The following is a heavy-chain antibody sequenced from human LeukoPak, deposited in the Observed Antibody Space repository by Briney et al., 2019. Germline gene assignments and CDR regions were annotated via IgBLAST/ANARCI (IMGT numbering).Heavy chain of an antibody. CDR3: ARAGGGGYSGYEEGRQANYYYGMDV. V-gene: IGHV1-2*04. CDR2: INPNSGGT. D-gene: IGHD5-12*01. CDR1: GYTFTGYY. J-gene: IGHJ6*04. Sequence: ASVKVSCKASGYTFTGYYMHWVRQAPGQGLEWMGWINPNSGGTNYAQKLQGWVTMTRDTSISTAYMELSRLRSDDTAVYYCARAGGGGYSGYEEGRQANYYYGMDVWGKGTTVTVSS.